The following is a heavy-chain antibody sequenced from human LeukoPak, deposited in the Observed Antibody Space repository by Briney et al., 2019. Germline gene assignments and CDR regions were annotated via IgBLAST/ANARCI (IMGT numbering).Heavy chain of an antibody. D-gene: IGHD2-15*01. CDR1: GFTFSSYW. CDR2: INSDGSST. V-gene: IGHV3-74*01. Sequence: GGSLRLSCAASGFTFSSYWMHWVRQAPGKGLVWVSRINSDGSSTSYADSVKGRFTISRDNAKNTLYLQMNSLRAEDTAVYYCARGAYCSGGSCYIRGKYNWFDHWGQGTLVTVSS. CDR3: ARGAYCSGGSCYIRGKYNWFDH. J-gene: IGHJ5*02.